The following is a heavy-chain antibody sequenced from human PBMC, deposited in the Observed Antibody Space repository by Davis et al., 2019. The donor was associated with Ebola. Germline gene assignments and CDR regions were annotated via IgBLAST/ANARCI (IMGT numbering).Heavy chain of an antibody. CDR3: ARGGSLTVDYGDYVGDY. V-gene: IGHV4-61*02. Sequence: PSETLSLTCTVSGGSVSSGSYYWSWIRQPAGKGLEWIGRIYTSGSTNYNPSLKSRVTMSVDTSKNQFSLKLNSVTAADTAVYYCARGGSLTVDYGDYVGDYWGQGTLVTVSS. J-gene: IGHJ4*02. CDR2: IYTSGST. CDR1: GGSVSSGSYY. D-gene: IGHD4-17*01.